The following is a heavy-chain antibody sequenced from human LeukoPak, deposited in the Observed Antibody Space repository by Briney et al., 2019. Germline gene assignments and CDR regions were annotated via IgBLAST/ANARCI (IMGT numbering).Heavy chain of an antibody. CDR3: ARGGSHSSGYYYDY. J-gene: IGHJ4*02. V-gene: IGHV3-7*01. D-gene: IGHD3-22*01. Sequence: GGSLRLSCAASGFTFSSYWMSWVRQAPGKGLEWVANIKQDGSDKYYVDSVKGRLTISRDNAKNSLYLQMNSLRVEDTAVYYCARGGSHSSGYYYDYWGQGSLVTVSS. CDR2: IKQDGSDK. CDR1: GFTFSSYW.